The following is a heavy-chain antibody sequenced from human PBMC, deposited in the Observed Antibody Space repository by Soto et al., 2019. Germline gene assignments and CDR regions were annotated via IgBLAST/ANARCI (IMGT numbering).Heavy chain of an antibody. V-gene: IGHV4-59*01. CDR1: GGSISIYY. Sequence: LSLTCTVSGGSISIYYWSWIRQPPGKGLEWIGYIYYSGSTNYNPSLKSRVTISVDTSKNQFSLKLSSVTAADTAVYYCARAGFGVVSINYYYYGMDVWGQGTTVTVSS. CDR2: IYYSGST. D-gene: IGHD3-3*01. CDR3: ARAGFGVVSINYYYYGMDV. J-gene: IGHJ6*02.